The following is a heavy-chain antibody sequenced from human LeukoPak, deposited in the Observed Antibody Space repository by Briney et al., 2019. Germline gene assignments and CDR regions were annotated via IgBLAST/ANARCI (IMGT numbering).Heavy chain of an antibody. V-gene: IGHV3-23*01. D-gene: IGHD2-2*01. CDR1: GFSFSSFE. J-gene: IGHJ4*02. CDR3: AKVGGERYCSSTSCYARVYFDY. CDR2: ISGSGGST. Sequence: GGSLRLPCAASGFSFSSFEMNWVRQAPGKGLEWVSAISGSGGSTYYADSVKGRFTISRDNSKNTLYLQMNSLRAEDTAVYYCAKVGGERYCSSTSCYARVYFDYWGQGTLVTVSS.